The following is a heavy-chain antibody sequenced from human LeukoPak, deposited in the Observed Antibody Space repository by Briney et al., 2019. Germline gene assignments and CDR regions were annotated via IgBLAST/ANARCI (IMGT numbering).Heavy chain of an antibody. CDR3: AKAAPYYDFWSGYYIPYFDY. J-gene: IGHJ4*02. D-gene: IGHD3-3*01. Sequence: GGSLRLSCTASRFTFSDYYMTWVRQAPGKGLEWISYISSSGGTVYYADSAKGRFTVSRDNGKNSLYLHMSNVRVEDTAVYYCAKAAPYYDFWSGYYIPYFDYWGQGTLVTVSS. V-gene: IGHV3-11*01. CDR2: ISSSGGTV. CDR1: RFTFSDYY.